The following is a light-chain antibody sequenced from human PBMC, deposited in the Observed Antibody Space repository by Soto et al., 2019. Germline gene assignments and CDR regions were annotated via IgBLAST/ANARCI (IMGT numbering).Light chain of an antibody. CDR3: CSYAGTYTLV. Sequence: QSVLTQPRSVSGSPGQSVTISCTGTSSDVGAYNYVSWHQQHPGKAPKLMIFDVSNRPSGVPDRFSGSKSGNTASLTISGLQAEDEADYYCCSYAGTYTLVFGGGTKVTVL. J-gene: IGLJ2*01. V-gene: IGLV2-11*01. CDR1: SSDVGAYNY. CDR2: DVS.